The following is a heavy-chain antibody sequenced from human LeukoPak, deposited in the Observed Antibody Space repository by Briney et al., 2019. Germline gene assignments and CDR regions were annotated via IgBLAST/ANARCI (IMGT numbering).Heavy chain of an antibody. J-gene: IGHJ6*02. V-gene: IGHV3-66*01. CDR2: IYSGGST. CDR1: GFTVSSNY. CDR3: ARDGLLPGALKNYYYGMDV. D-gene: IGHD2-15*01. Sequence: GGSLRLSCAASGFTVSSNYMSWVRQAPGKGLEWVSVIYSGGSTYYADSVKGRFTISRDNSKSTLYLQMNSLRAEDTAVYYCARDGLLPGALKNYYYGMDVWGQGTTVTVSS.